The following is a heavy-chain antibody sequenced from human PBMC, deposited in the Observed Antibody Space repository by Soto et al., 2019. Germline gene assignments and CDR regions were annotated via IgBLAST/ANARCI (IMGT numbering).Heavy chain of an antibody. CDR3: AKGASATVFAFTDY. V-gene: IGHV3-9*01. D-gene: IGHD4-17*01. Sequence: EVQLVESGGGLVQPGRSLRLSCAASGFTFDDYAMHWVRQPPGKGLEWVSSNSWNSGNLGYADSVKGRFTISRDNAKNSLYLQMNSLRGEDTALYYCAKGASATVFAFTDYWGPGTLVTVSS. CDR1: GFTFDDYA. CDR2: NSWNSGNL. J-gene: IGHJ4*02.